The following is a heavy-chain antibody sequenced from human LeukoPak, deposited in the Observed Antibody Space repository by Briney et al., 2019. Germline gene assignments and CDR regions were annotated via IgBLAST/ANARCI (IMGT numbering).Heavy chain of an antibody. CDR1: GGSFSGYY. Sequence: SETLSLTCAVYGGSFSGYYWSWIRQPPGKGLEGIGEINHSGSTNYNPSLKSRVTISVDTSKHQFSLKLSSVTAADTAVYYCARALRYFDWLAYHRFDPWGQGTLVTVSS. J-gene: IGHJ5*02. V-gene: IGHV4-34*01. D-gene: IGHD3-9*01. CDR3: ARALRYFDWLAYHRFDP. CDR2: INHSGST.